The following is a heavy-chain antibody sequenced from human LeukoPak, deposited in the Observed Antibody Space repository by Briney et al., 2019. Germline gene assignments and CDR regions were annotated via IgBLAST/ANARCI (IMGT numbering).Heavy chain of an antibody. J-gene: IGHJ4*02. D-gene: IGHD6-19*01. CDR2: IWYDGSHK. CDR3: ERDPSEYEWQRGWYRDF. V-gene: IGHV3-33*01. CDR1: GFTFSSYG. Sequence: GGSLRLSCAASGFTFSSYGVHWVRQAPGKGLEWVAVIWYDGSHKYYADSVKGRFTISRDNSKNTLYLEMNSLRAEDTAVYYCERDPSEYEWQRGWYRDFWGQGSQVTVSS.